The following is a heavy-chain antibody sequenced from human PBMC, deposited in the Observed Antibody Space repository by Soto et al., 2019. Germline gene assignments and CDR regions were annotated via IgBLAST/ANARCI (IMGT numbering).Heavy chain of an antibody. CDR1: GFTFAGSA. D-gene: IGHD1-1*01. V-gene: IGHV3-73*01. J-gene: IGHJ4*02. CDR2: IRNKANNYAT. CDR3: AGPGPFDS. Sequence: DVQMVESGGGLVQPGGSLKLSCATTGFTFAGSAIHWVRQAPGKGLEWIGRIRNKANNYATAYPASVAGRFTISRDDSKTTAYPEMNSLKTEDTAMYYCAGPGPFDSWGQGTLVTVSS.